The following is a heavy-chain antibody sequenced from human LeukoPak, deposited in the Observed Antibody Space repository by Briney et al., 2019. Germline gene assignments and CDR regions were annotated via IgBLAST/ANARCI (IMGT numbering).Heavy chain of an antibody. Sequence: GGSLRLSCAASGFTFRDSGMHWVRQAPGKGLEWVAVISYDGIDKYYADSVKDRFTISRDNFKSSQYLQMNSLRVEGTAVYYCAKDAGRYLNWGYFDLWGRGTLVTVSS. CDR1: GFTFRDSG. J-gene: IGHJ2*01. D-gene: IGHD2-2*01. CDR3: AKDAGRYLNWGYFDL. CDR2: ISYDGIDK. V-gene: IGHV3-30*18.